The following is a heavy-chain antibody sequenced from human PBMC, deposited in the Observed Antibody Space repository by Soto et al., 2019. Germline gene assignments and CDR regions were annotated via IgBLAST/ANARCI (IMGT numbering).Heavy chain of an antibody. Sequence: EVLLLESGGGLVQPGGSLSLSCEASGFSFSSFAMNWVRQAPGKGLEWVSAIGVGGASTYYADSVKGRFTISRDNSRNTLYLQLNSLRAEDTAVYYCAKGVELDVWGNGTTVTVSS. CDR2: IGVGGAST. D-gene: IGHD1-26*01. V-gene: IGHV3-23*01. J-gene: IGHJ6*04. CDR3: AKGVELDV. CDR1: GFSFSSFA.